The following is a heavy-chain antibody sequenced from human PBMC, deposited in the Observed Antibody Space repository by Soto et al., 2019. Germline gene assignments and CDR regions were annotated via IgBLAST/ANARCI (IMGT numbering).Heavy chain of an antibody. CDR2: IKRDGSER. V-gene: IGHV3-7*01. CDR1: GFTFSSYS. J-gene: IGHJ6*02. CDR3: ASFAFLEWFQTSYHGMDV. Sequence: EVQLVESGGGLVQPGGSLRLSCVASGFTFSSYSMSWVRQAPGKGLEWVANIKRDGSERYYVDSVKGRFTISRDNAKKSLYLQMSSLRAEDTAVYYCASFAFLEWFQTSYHGMDVWGQGTTVTVSS. D-gene: IGHD3-3*02.